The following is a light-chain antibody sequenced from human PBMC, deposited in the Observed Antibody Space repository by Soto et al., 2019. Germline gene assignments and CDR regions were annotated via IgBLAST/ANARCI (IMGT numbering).Light chain of an antibody. Sequence: TQAPSTLSASVGARVTITCRASQSVSSYLAWYQQKPGQAPRLLIYDASSRATGIPDRFSGSGSGTDFTLTISRLEPEDFAVYYCQQYGSSPSITFGQGTRLEIK. V-gene: IGKV3-20*01. CDR2: DAS. CDR3: QQYGSSPSIT. J-gene: IGKJ5*01. CDR1: QSVSSY.